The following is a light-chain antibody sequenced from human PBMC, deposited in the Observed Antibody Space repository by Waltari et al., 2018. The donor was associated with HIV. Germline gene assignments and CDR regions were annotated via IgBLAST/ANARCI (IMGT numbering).Light chain of an antibody. CDR3: QQYDNSPVT. Sequence: EIVLTQSPETLSLSPREGATLSCRASQSLRRTYLAWYQQKPGHAPRLLSYGASTRATGIPDRFSGRGSGTDFTLTISRLEPEDFAVYYCQQYDNSPVTFGQGTRLEIK. CDR2: GAS. V-gene: IGKV3-20*01. J-gene: IGKJ5*01. CDR1: QSLRRTY.